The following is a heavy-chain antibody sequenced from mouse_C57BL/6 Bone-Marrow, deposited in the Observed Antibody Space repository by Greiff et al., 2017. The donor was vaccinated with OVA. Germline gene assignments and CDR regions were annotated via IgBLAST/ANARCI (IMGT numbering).Heavy chain of an antibody. CDR2: IWTGGGT. V-gene: IGHV2-9-1*01. J-gene: IGHJ2*01. CDR3: ARNFLDGYYPLYFDY. CDR1: GFSLTSYA. Sequence: VQLQQSGPGLVAPSQSLSITCTVSGFSLTSYAISWVRQPPGKGLEWLGVIWTGGGTNYNSALKSRLSISKDNSKSQVFLKMNSLQTDDTARYYCARNFLDGYYPLYFDYGGQGTTLTVSS. D-gene: IGHD2-3*01.